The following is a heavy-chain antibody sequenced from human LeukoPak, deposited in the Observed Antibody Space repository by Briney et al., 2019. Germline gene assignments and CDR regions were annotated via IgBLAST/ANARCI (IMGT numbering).Heavy chain of an antibody. Sequence: GGSLRLSCAASGFTFSSYAMSWVRQAPGKGLEWVSAISGSGGSTYYADSVKGRFTISRDNSKNTLYLQMNSPGAEDTAVYYCAKSSGGLPRDHFDYWGQGTLVTVSS. D-gene: IGHD1-26*01. J-gene: IGHJ4*02. CDR2: ISGSGGST. CDR3: AKSSGGLPRDHFDY. V-gene: IGHV3-23*01. CDR1: GFTFSSYA.